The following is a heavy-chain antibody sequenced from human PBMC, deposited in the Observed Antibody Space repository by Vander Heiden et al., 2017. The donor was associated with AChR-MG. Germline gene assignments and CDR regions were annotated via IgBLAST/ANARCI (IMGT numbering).Heavy chain of an antibody. D-gene: IGHD2-15*01. Sequence: QVQLQQWGAGLLKPSETLSLTCAVYGGSFSGYYCSWIRQPPGKGLEWIGEINHSGSTNYNPSLKSRVTISVDTSKNQFSLKLSSVTAADTAVYYCARVDPCSGGSCYSRFRNRVDYWGQGTLVTVSS. J-gene: IGHJ4*02. CDR1: GGSFSGYY. CDR3: ARVDPCSGGSCYSRFRNRVDY. CDR2: INHSGST. V-gene: IGHV4-34*01.